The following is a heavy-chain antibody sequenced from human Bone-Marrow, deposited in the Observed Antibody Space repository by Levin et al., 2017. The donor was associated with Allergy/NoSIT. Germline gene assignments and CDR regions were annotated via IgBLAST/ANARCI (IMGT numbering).Heavy chain of an antibody. D-gene: IGHD2-2*02. J-gene: IGHJ6*02. CDR1: GLTFSTYS. CDR2: ISSDGSKK. Sequence: GESLKISCAASGLTFSTYSLHWVRQAPGKGLEWVSLISSDGSKKFYADSVKGRFTISRDNSKNTVFLQMNSMSPEDTSVYSCARDRCSSINCDKDYYFYGLDVWGQGTTVIVSS. V-gene: IGHV3-30-3*01. CDR3: ARDRCSSINCDKDYYFYGLDV.